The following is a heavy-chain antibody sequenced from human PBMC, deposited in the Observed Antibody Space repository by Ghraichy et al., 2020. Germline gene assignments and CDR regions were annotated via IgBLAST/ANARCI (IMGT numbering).Heavy chain of an antibody. CDR2: IYWNDDK. J-gene: IGHJ5*02. V-gene: IGHV2-5*01. CDR3: ARSITIFGVVPRTIGYNWFDP. D-gene: IGHD3-3*01. Sequence: SGPTLVKPTQTLTLTCTFSGFSLSTSAVGVNWIRQPPGKALEWLALIYWNDDKRYSPSLKSRLTITKDTSKNQVVLTMTNMDPVDTATYYCARSITIFGVVPRTIGYNWFDPWGQGTLVTVSS. CDR1: GFSLSTSAVG.